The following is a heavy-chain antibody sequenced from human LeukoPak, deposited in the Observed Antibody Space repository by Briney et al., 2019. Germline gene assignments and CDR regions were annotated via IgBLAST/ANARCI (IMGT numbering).Heavy chain of an antibody. V-gene: IGHV3-7*01. Sequence: RGSLRLSCVASGFIFTDHWMSWVRQAPGTGLDWVANIKEDESAKFYADSVRGRFTISRDNAKNSVYLEMNNLRVEDTAVYYCARAVDVADYWGRGTLVTVSS. CDR1: GFIFTDHW. J-gene: IGHJ4*02. D-gene: IGHD3-16*01. CDR3: ARAVDVADY. CDR2: IKEDESAK.